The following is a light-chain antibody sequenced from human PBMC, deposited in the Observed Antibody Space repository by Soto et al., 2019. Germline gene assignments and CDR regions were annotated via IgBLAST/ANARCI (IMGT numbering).Light chain of an antibody. CDR1: QSISSW. CDR3: QQSYSTHPIT. Sequence: DIQMTQSPSTLSASVGDRVTITCRASQSISSWLAWYQQKPGKAPKLLIYDASSLESGVPSRFSGSGSGTDFTLTISSLQPEDFATYYCQQSYSTHPITFGQGTRLEIK. V-gene: IGKV1-5*01. CDR2: DAS. J-gene: IGKJ5*01.